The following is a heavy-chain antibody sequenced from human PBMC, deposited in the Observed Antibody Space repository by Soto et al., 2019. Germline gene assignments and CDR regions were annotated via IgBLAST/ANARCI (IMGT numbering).Heavy chain of an antibody. CDR2: IHSRENT. CDR1: GDSVSSGRYY. CDR3: ARSVGSFLLLVPADFYYGLHL. D-gene: IGHD2-2*01. J-gene: IGHJ6*02. V-gene: IGHV4-61*01. Sequence: SETLSLTCPVSGDSVSSGRYYWSRVRQAPGKGLEWIGSIHSRENTNYNPSLKSRVTISLDTSKNQLSLKLSSVTAADTAVDYCARSVGSFLLLVPADFYYGLHLRCQAATVTVS.